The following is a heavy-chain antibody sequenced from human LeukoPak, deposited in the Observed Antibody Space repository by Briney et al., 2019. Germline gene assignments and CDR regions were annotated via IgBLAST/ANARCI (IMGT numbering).Heavy chain of an antibody. Sequence: ASVKVSCTASGYTFTSYDINWVRQATGPGLEWMGWMNPNSGNTGYAQKFQGRVTITRNTSISTAYVELSSLRSEDTAVYYCARGYDSSGYYYFDYWGQGTLVTVSS. CDR1: GYTFTSYD. CDR3: ARGYDSSGYYYFDY. D-gene: IGHD3-22*01. J-gene: IGHJ4*02. V-gene: IGHV1-8*03. CDR2: MNPNSGNT.